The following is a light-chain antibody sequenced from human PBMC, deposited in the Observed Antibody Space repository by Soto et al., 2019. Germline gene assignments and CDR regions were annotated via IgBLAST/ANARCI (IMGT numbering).Light chain of an antibody. CDR1: QSVSSY. J-gene: IGKJ5*01. V-gene: IGKV3-11*01. CDR2: DAS. Sequence: EIVLPQSPAPLSLSPGERATLSCRASQSVSSYLAWYQQKPGQAPRLLIYDASNRATGIPARFSGSGSGTDFTLTISSLEPEDFAVYYCQQRSNWPPRTFGQGTRLEIK. CDR3: QQRSNWPPRT.